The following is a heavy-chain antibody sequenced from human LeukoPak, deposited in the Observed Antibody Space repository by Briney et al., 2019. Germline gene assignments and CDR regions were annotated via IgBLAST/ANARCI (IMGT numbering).Heavy chain of an antibody. Sequence: SETLSLTCTASGGTISNYDWSWIRQPAGKGLEWIGRIYTSGSTNYNPSLKSRVTMSVDTSKNQFSLKMTSVTAADTAVYFCARDRLLYDYGGKPLFDYWGQGTLVTVSS. CDR3: ARDRLLYDYGGKPLFDY. D-gene: IGHD4-23*01. J-gene: IGHJ4*02. CDR2: IYTSGST. V-gene: IGHV4-4*07. CDR1: GGTISNYD.